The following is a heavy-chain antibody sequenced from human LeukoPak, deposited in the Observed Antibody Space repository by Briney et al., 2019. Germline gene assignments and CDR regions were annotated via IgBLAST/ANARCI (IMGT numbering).Heavy chain of an antibody. J-gene: IGHJ3*02. Sequence: SETLSLTCTVSGGSISSGGYYWSWIRQPPGKGLEWIGYIYHSGSTYYNPSLKSRVTISVDRSKNQFSLKLSSVTAADTAVYYCARSDYKYYYDSSGYSYAFDIWGQGTMVTVSS. CDR1: GGSISSGGYY. CDR2: IYHSGST. V-gene: IGHV4-30-2*01. D-gene: IGHD3-22*01. CDR3: ARSDYKYYYDSSGYSYAFDI.